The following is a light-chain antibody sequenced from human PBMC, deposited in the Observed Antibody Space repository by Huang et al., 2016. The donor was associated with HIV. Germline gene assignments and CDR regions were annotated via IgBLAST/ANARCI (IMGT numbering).Light chain of an antibody. V-gene: IGKV3-15*01. CDR2: GAS. J-gene: IGKJ1*01. CDR3: QQYDNWPPRGT. CDR1: QSVRSN. Sequence: EIVMTQSPATLSASPGERATLSCRASQSVRSNIAWYQHKPGQAPSPLIFGASTRATGVPARFSGSESGTEFTLTISSLQSEDFAIYYCQQYDNWPPRGTFGQGTKVEMK.